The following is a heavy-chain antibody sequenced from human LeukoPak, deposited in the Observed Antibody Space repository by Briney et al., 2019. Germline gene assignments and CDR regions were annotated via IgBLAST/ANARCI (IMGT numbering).Heavy chain of an antibody. CDR2: IIPILGIS. V-gene: IGHV1-69*04. D-gene: IGHD3-22*01. CDR1: GGSFSRYP. Sequence: SVKVSFKASGGSFSRYPINWVRQAPGQGLEWLGRIIPILGISNYAQKFQDRVTITADKSTSTAYMELRSLRSEDTAVYYCARDRTHYYYDRSGYYHQDAFDIWGQGTMVTVSS. J-gene: IGHJ3*02. CDR3: ARDRTHYYYDRSGYYHQDAFDI.